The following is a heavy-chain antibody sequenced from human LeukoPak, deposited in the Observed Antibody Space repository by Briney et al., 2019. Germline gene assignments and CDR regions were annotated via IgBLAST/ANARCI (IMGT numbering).Heavy chain of an antibody. CDR1: GYSISSGYY. CDR2: IYHSGST. CDR3: ARDQGGIAAAGSFDY. Sequence: PSETLSLTCTVSGYSISSGYYWGWIRQPPGKGLEWIGSIYHSGSTNYNPSLKSRVTISVDTSKNQFSLKLSSVTAADTAVYYCARDQGGIAAAGSFDYWGQGTLVTVSS. V-gene: IGHV4-38-2*02. D-gene: IGHD6-13*01. J-gene: IGHJ4*02.